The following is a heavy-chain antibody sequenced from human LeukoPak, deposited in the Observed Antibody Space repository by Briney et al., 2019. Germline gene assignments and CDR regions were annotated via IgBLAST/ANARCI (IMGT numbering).Heavy chain of an antibody. CDR3: AKSRFYDSNGSGLDY. Sequence: GGSLRLSCAASGFTFDDYAMHWVRQAPGKGLEWVSGISWNSGSIGYADSVKGRFTISRDNAKNSLYLQMNSLRAEDTALYYCAKSRFYDSNGSGLDYWGQGTLVTVSS. CDR2: ISWNSGSI. D-gene: IGHD3-22*01. CDR1: GFTFDDYA. J-gene: IGHJ4*02. V-gene: IGHV3-9*01.